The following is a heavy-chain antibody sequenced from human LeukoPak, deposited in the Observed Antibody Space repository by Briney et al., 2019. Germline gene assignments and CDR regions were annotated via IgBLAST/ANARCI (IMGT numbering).Heavy chain of an antibody. J-gene: IGHJ3*02. V-gene: IGHV3-33*01. CDR2: IWYDGSNK. D-gene: IGHD4-17*01. CDR1: GXTFSSYG. CDR3: ARPYGDYGLDAFDI. Sequence: PGGSLRLSCAASGXTFSSYGVHWVRQAPGKGLEWVAVIWYDGSNKYYADSVKGRFTISRDNSKNTLYLQMNSLRAEDTAVYYCARPYGDYGLDAFDIWGQGTMVTVSS.